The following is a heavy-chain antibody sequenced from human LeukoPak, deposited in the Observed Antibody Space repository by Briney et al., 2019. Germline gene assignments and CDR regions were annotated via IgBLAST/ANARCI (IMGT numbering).Heavy chain of an antibody. CDR3: AKDREEHIVVVTASPFDY. CDR2: ISGSGGST. Sequence: AGGSLRLSCVASGFTFSSYAMSWVRQAPGKGLEWVSAISGSGGSTYYADSVKGRFTISRDNSKDTLYLQMNSLRAEDTAVYYCAKDREEHIVVVTASPFDYWGQGTLVAVSS. CDR1: GFTFSSYA. D-gene: IGHD2-21*02. J-gene: IGHJ4*02. V-gene: IGHV3-23*01.